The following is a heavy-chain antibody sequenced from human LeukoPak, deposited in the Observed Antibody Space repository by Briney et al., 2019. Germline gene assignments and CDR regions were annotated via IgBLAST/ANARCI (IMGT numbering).Heavy chain of an antibody. V-gene: IGHV4-59*08. CDR1: GGSISSYY. J-gene: IGHJ4*02. CDR2: IYYSGST. Sequence: SETLSLTCTVSGGSISSYYWSWIRQPPGKGLEWIGYIYYSGSTNYNPSLKSRVTISVDTSKNQFSLKLSSVTAADTAVYYCARLYGQYDSSGYYSPFDYWGRGTLVTVSS. D-gene: IGHD3-22*01. CDR3: ARLYGQYDSSGYYSPFDY.